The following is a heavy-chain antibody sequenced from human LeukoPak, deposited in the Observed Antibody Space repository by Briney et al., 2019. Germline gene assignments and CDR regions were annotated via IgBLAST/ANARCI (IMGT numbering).Heavy chain of an antibody. CDR1: GGSISSGDYY. Sequence: PSETLSLTCTVSGGSISSGDYYWSWIRQPPGKGLEWIGYIYYSGSTNYNPSLKSRVTISVDTSKNQFSLKLSSVTAADTAVYYCARGKDYDSSGYYPRYYYYYYMDVWGKGTTVTVSS. D-gene: IGHD3-22*01. J-gene: IGHJ6*03. V-gene: IGHV4-30-4*08. CDR2: IYYSGST. CDR3: ARGKDYDSSGYYPRYYYYYYMDV.